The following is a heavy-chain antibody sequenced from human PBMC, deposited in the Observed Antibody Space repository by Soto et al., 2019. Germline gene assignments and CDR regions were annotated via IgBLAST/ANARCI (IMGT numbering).Heavy chain of an antibody. Sequence: EVQLVESGGGLVQPGGSLRLSCAASGFTFSSYSMNWVRQAPGKGLEWVSYISSSSSTIYYADSVKGRFTISRDNAKNSLYLQMNSLRAEDTAVYYCAREGGIYYYYYYMDVWGKGTTVTVSS. J-gene: IGHJ6*03. D-gene: IGHD3-16*01. V-gene: IGHV3-48*01. CDR2: ISSSSSTI. CDR3: AREGGIYYYYYYMDV. CDR1: GFTFSSYS.